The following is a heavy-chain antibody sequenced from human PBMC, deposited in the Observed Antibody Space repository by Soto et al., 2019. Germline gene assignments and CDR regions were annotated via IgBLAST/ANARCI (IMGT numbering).Heavy chain of an antibody. Sequence: EVQLVESGGGLVQPGGSLRLSCVASGFTFSAYRMNWVRQAPGKGLEWVANIKQDGSEKKYVDSVKGRFTISRDNAKNSHYLQMNSLRAEDTAVYYCARGAVTFDYWGQGTLVTASS. CDR3: ARGAVTFDY. D-gene: IGHD4-17*01. J-gene: IGHJ4*02. CDR2: IKQDGSEK. V-gene: IGHV3-7*03. CDR1: GFTFSAYR.